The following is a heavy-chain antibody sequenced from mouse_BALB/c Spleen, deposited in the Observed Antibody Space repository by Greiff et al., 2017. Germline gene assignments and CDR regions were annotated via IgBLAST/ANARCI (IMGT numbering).Heavy chain of an antibody. CDR1: GYSFTGYN. V-gene: IGHV1-39*01. J-gene: IGHJ3*01. CDR2: IDPYYGGT. Sequence: EVQRVESGPELEKPGASVKISCKASGYSFTGYNMNWVKQSNGKSLEWIGNIDPYYGGTSYNQKFKGKATLTVDKSSSTAYMQLKSLTSEDSAVYYCARRGTTGAWFAYWGQGTLVTVSA. CDR3: ARRGTTGAWFAY. D-gene: IGHD2-14*01.